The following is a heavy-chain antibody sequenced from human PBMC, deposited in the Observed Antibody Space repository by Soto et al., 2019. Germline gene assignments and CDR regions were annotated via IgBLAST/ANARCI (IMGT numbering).Heavy chain of an antibody. CDR3: AQGGLGYSGYDFPYYYYGMDV. CDR1: GFTFSSYA. V-gene: IGHV3-23*01. J-gene: IGHJ6*02. CDR2: ISGSGGST. D-gene: IGHD5-12*01. Sequence: PGGSLRLSGAASGFTFSSYAMSGVRQAPGKGLEWVAAISGSGGSTYSADSVKGRFTFSRANSKNTLYLRRNSLRAEDTAVYYCAQGGLGYSGYDFPYYYYGMDVWGQGTTGTVSS.